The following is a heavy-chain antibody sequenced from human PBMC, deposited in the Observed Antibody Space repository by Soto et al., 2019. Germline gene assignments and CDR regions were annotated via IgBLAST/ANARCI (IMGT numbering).Heavy chain of an antibody. D-gene: IGHD3-22*01. J-gene: IGHJ4*02. CDR2: IHYSGST. Sequence: QVQLQESGPGLVKPSQTLSLTCTVSGDSIGTGGYYWDWIRQHPGKGPEWIGYIHYSGSTYYNPSLKSRLTISLDTYKNQFSLHLSSVTAADTAVYYCATNHDDISGRTPLLFDSWGQGTLVTVSS. V-gene: IGHV4-31*03. CDR1: GDSIGTGGYY. CDR3: ATNHDDISGRTPLLFDS.